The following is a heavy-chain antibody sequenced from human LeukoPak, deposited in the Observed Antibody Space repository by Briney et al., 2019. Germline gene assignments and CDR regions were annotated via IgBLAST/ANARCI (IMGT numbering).Heavy chain of an antibody. CDR3: ARDYGAVSGSYYDY. Sequence: ETLSLTCTVTGGSISSYYWSWIRQPPGKGLEWVANVKEDGSEKNYVDSVKGRFTISRDNAKNSVYLQMNSLSAEDTAVYYCARDYGAVSGSYYDYWGQGTLVTVSS. J-gene: IGHJ4*02. D-gene: IGHD3-10*01. V-gene: IGHV3-7*01. CDR1: GGSISSYY. CDR2: VKEDGSEK.